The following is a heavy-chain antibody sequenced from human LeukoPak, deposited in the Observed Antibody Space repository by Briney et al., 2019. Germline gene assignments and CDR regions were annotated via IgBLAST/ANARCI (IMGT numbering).Heavy chain of an antibody. V-gene: IGHV3-48*03. CDR2: ISSSGSTI. Sequence: GGSLRLSCAASGFTFSSYEMNWVRQAPGKGLEWVSYISSSGSTIYYADSVKGRFTISRGNAKNSLYLQMNSLRAEDTAVYYCARGYWSGSNNWFDPWGQGTLVTVSS. D-gene: IGHD3-3*01. CDR3: ARGYWSGSNNWFDP. J-gene: IGHJ5*02. CDR1: GFTFSSYE.